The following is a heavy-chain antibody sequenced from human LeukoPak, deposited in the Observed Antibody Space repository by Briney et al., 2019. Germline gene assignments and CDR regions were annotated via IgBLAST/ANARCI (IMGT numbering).Heavy chain of an antibody. CDR3: ASGGSSSWYFDY. CDR2: IYYSGST. Sequence: SETLSLTCTVSGGSISSSSYYWGWIRQPPGKGLEWIGSIYYSGSTYYNPSLKSRVTISVDTSKNQFSLKLSSVTAADTAVYYCASGGSSSWYFDYWGQGTLVTVSS. D-gene: IGHD6-13*01. V-gene: IGHV4-39*01. CDR1: GGSISSSSYY. J-gene: IGHJ4*02.